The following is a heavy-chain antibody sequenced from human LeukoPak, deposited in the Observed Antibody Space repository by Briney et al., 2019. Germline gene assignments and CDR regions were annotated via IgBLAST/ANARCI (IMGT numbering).Heavy chain of an antibody. D-gene: IGHD3-22*01. J-gene: IGHJ4*02. CDR3: ARECAVIRQADHEDPSGCLGK. CDR2: IYYSGST. V-gene: IGHV4-39*07. CDR1: GGSISSNSYY. Sequence: PSETLSLTCTVSGGSISSNSYYWGWIRQPPGKGLEWIGSIYYSGSTYYNPSLKSRVTISVDTSKNQFSLKLSSVTAADTAVYYCARECAVIRQADHEDPSGCLGKWGQGTLVTVSS.